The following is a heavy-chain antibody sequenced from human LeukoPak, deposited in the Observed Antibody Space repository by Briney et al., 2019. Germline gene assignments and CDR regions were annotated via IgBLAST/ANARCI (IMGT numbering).Heavy chain of an antibody. CDR1: GGSISSYY. CDR2: IYYSGST. CDR3: ARSRGWFPDY. D-gene: IGHD6-19*01. V-gene: IGHV4-59*08. J-gene: IGHJ4*02. Sequence: SETLSLTCTVSGGSISSYYWSWIRQPPGKGLEWIGYIYYSGSTNYNPSLKSRVIISVDTSKNQFSLKLSSVTAADTAVYYCARSRGWFPDYWGQGTLVTVSS.